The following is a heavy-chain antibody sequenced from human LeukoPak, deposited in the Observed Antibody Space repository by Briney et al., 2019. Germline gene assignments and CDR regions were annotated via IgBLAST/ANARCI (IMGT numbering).Heavy chain of an antibody. D-gene: IGHD3-22*01. CDR3: VRCLYDSRDNPLFDY. V-gene: IGHV4-34*01. Sequence: SETLSLTCAVYGGSFSGYYWSWIRQPPGKGLEWIGEINHSGSTNYNPSLKSRVTISVDTSKNQFSLKLSSVTAADTAVYYCVRCLYDSRDNPLFDYWGQGTLVTVSS. CDR1: GGSFSGYY. J-gene: IGHJ4*02. CDR2: INHSGST.